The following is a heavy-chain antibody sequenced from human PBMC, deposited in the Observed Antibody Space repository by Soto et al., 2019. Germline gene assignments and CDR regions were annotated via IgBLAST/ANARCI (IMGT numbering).Heavy chain of an antibody. J-gene: IGHJ3*02. V-gene: IGHV3-33*01. Sequence: QVQLVESGGGVVQPGGSLSLSCAASAFPFSRSAMHWLRQAPGKGLEWVAVIPHDGNNEDYTDSVRGRFNISRDNSKNTFYLQMKSLRGEDTAVYYCARGLDKSAGGAFDIWGQGTMVTVSS. CDR1: AFPFSRSA. CDR3: ARGLDKSAGGAFDI. D-gene: IGHD3-10*01. CDR2: IPHDGNNE.